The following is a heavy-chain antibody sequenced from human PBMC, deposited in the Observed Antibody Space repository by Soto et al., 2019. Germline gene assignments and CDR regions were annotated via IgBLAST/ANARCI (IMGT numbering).Heavy chain of an antibody. J-gene: IGHJ4*02. CDR1: GYRFTNYY. D-gene: IGHD5-12*01. Sequence: GDSVKVSCKASGYRFTNYYIHWVRQAPGQGLEWMGRMNLDTGGTTYAQKSQGRVTMTRDTSISTAYMEVTNLKSDDTAIYYCARDGFLDLRGYSFDFDLCGQGSLVPVSA. CDR2: MNLDTGGT. V-gene: IGHV1-2*06. CDR3: ARDGFLDLRGYSFDFDL.